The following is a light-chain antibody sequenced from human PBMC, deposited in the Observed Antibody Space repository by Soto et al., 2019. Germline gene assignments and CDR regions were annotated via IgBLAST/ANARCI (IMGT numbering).Light chain of an antibody. Sequence: QSALTQPPSVSGAPGQRVTISCTGSSSNIGAGYDVHWYQQLPGTAPKLLIYDNNNRPSGVPDRFSGSKSGTSASLAITGLQAEDEADYYCQSYDSSLSSWVFGGGTKVTVL. J-gene: IGLJ3*02. CDR2: DNN. CDR3: QSYDSSLSSWV. V-gene: IGLV1-40*01. CDR1: SSNIGAGYD.